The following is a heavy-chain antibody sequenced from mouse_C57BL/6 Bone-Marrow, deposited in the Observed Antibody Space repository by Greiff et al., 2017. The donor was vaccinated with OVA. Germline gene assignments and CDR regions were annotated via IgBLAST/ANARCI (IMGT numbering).Heavy chain of an antibody. CDR2: ISNGGGST. D-gene: IGHD1-1*01. Sequence: EVQGVESGGGLVQPGGSLKLSCAASGFTFSDYYMYWVRQTPEKRLEWVAYISNGGGSTYYPDTVKGRFTISRDNAKKTLYLQMSRLKSEDTAMYYCARLITTVVAGAMDYWGQGTSVTVSS. CDR3: ARLITTVVAGAMDY. J-gene: IGHJ4*01. V-gene: IGHV5-12*01. CDR1: GFTFSDYY.